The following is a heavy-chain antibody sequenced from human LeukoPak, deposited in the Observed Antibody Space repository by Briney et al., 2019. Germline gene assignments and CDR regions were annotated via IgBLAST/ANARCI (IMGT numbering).Heavy chain of an antibody. Sequence: GGSLRLSCAASGFTFSSYSMNWVRQAPGKGLEWVSSISSSSSYIYYADSVKGRFTISRDYAKNSLYLQMNSLRAEDTAVYYCARAGAPYYYDSSDYYYGMDVWGQGTTVTVSS. D-gene: IGHD3-22*01. J-gene: IGHJ6*02. CDR3: ARAGAPYYYDSSDYYYGMDV. CDR2: ISSSSSYI. CDR1: GFTFSSYS. V-gene: IGHV3-21*01.